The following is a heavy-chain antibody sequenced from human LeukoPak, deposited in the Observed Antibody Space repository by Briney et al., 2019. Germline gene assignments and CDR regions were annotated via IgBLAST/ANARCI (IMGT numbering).Heavy chain of an antibody. Sequence: GGSLRLSCAASGFTFSSYCINWVRQAPGKGLEWVSSISSSSSYIYYADSVKGRFTISRDNAKNSLYLQMNSLRAEDTAVYYCARDQRGREDGFDYWGQGTLVTVSS. CDR3: ARDQRGREDGFDY. J-gene: IGHJ4*02. CDR1: GFTFSSYC. CDR2: ISSSSSYI. V-gene: IGHV3-21*01. D-gene: IGHD5-12*01.